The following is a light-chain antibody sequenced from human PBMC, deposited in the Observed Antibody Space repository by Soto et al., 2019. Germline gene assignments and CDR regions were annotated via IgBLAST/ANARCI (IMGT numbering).Light chain of an antibody. CDR2: EAS. J-gene: IGKJ2*01. V-gene: IGKV3-11*01. CDR3: QQRSYWPPYT. CDR1: QSVSSY. Sequence: EIVLTPSPATLSLSPGERATLSCRASQSVSSYLAWYQQKPGQAPRLLIYEASNRATGIPARFSGSGSGTDFTLTISSLESEDSAVYYCQQRSYWPPYTFGQGTKVDIK.